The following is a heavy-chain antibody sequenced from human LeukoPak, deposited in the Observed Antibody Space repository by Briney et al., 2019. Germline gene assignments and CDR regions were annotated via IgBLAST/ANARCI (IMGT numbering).Heavy chain of an antibody. CDR1: GGSFRGYY. CDR2: INHSGST. CDR3: ARRGGAVALS. J-gene: IGHJ4*02. Sequence: SETLSLTCAVYGGSFRGYYWSWIRQPPGKGLEWIGEINHSGSTNYNPSLKSRVTISVDTSKNQFSLKLSSVTAADTAVYYCARRGGAVALSWGQGTLVTVSS. V-gene: IGHV4-34*01. D-gene: IGHD6-19*01.